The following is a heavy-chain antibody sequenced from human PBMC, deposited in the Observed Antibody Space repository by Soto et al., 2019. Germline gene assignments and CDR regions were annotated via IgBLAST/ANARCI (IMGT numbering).Heavy chain of an antibody. CDR3: AREPNYFDY. V-gene: IGHV1-18*01. Sequence: QVQLVQSGAEVKKPGASVKVSCKASGYTFSSYGISWVRQAPGQGLEWMGWISAHNGNKKYAQKLQGRVTMTTDTSTSTAYIELRSLSSDDTAVYYCAREPNYFDYWGQGTLVTVSS. J-gene: IGHJ4*02. CDR2: ISAHNGNK. CDR1: GYTFSSYG.